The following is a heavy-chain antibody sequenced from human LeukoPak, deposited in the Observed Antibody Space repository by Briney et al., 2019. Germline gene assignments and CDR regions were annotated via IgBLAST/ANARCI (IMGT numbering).Heavy chain of an antibody. Sequence: PGGSLRLTCAASGFTFDDYAMHWVRQPPGKGLEWVSGISWNSGSIGYADSVKGRFTISRDNAKNSLYLQMNSLRAEDTALYYCAKGHSSSSYYYGMDGWGQGTTVSVSS. CDR1: GFTFDDYA. D-gene: IGHD6-13*01. V-gene: IGHV3-9*01. J-gene: IGHJ6*02. CDR3: AKGHSSSSYYYGMDG. CDR2: ISWNSGSI.